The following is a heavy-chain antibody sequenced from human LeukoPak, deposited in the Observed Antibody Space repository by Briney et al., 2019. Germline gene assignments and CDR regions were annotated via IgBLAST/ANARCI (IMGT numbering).Heavy chain of an antibody. D-gene: IGHD3-10*02. CDR1: GFTFSSYA. J-gene: IGHJ6*04. CDR3: AELGITMIGGV. V-gene: IGHV3-30*04. CDR2: ISYDGSNK. Sequence: GGSLRLSCAASGFTFSSYAMHWLRQAPGKGLEWVAFISYDGSNKYYADSVKGRFTISRDNAKNSLYLQMNSLRAEDTAVYYCAELGITMIGGVWGKGTTVTISS.